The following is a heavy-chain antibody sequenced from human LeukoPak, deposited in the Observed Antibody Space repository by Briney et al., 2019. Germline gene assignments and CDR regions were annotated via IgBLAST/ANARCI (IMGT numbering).Heavy chain of an antibody. J-gene: IGHJ4*02. D-gene: IGHD1-26*01. V-gene: IGHV1-18*01. Sequence: ASVKVSCKASGYTFTSYGISWVRQAPGQGLEWMGWISAYNGNTNYAQKLQGRVTMTTDTSTSTAYMELRSLRSDDPAVYYCARDRARGSYYGEKTSFDYWGQGTLVTVSS. CDR2: ISAYNGNT. CDR1: GYTFTSYG. CDR3: ARDRARGSYYGEKTSFDY.